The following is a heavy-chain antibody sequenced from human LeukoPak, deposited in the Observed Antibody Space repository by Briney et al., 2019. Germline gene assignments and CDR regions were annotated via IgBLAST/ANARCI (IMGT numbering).Heavy chain of an antibody. Sequence: GRSLRLACAASGFTFSSYGMHWVRQAPGKGLEWVAVISYDGSNKYYADSVKGRFTISRDNAKNSLYLQMNSLRAEDTAVYYCARDVGIVGATSRRYFDYWGQGTLVTVSS. CDR1: GFTFSSYG. D-gene: IGHD1-26*01. CDR3: ARDVGIVGATSRRYFDY. J-gene: IGHJ4*02. V-gene: IGHV3-30*03. CDR2: ISYDGSNK.